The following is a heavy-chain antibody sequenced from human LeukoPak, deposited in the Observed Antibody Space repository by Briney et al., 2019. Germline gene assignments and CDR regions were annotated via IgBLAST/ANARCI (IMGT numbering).Heavy chain of an antibody. CDR3: ARDRGLWSGYSSYSEYFQH. CDR1: GFTFSDYY. Sequence: GGSLRLSCAASGFTFSDYYMSWIRQAPGKGLEWVSYISSSGSTIYYADSVKGRFTISRDNAKNSLYLQMNSLRAEDTAVYYCARDRGLWSGYSSYSEYFQHWGQGTLVTASS. V-gene: IGHV3-11*04. J-gene: IGHJ1*01. CDR2: ISSSGSTI. D-gene: IGHD3-3*01.